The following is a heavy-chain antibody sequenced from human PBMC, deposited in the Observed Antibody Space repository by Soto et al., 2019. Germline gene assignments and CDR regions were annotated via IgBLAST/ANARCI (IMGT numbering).Heavy chain of an antibody. CDR2: IYHSGST. J-gene: IGHJ5*02. CDR3: ARVVGSSGYYYPPTWFDP. CDR1: GYSISSGYY. Sequence: SETLSLTCAVSGYSISSGYYWGWIRQPPGKGLEWIGSIYHSGSTYYNPSLKSRVTISVDTSKNQFSLKLSSVTAADTAVYHCARVVGSSGYYYPPTWFDPWGQGTLVTVSS. V-gene: IGHV4-38-2*01. D-gene: IGHD3-22*01.